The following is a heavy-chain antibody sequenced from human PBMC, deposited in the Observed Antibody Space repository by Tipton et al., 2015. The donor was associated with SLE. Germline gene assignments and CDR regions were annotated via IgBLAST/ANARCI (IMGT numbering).Heavy chain of an antibody. Sequence: TLSLTCTVSGDSITSSTFYWGWIRQPPGKGLDWIGSVYYSGSLYYNPSLKSRVTMSVDTSKNQFSLRLSSVTAADTAVYYCARVATGLSTFDIWGQGKMVTVSS. CDR1: GDSITSSTFY. D-gene: IGHD1-1*01. CDR2: VYYSGSL. CDR3: ARVATGLSTFDI. J-gene: IGHJ3*02. V-gene: IGHV4-39*01.